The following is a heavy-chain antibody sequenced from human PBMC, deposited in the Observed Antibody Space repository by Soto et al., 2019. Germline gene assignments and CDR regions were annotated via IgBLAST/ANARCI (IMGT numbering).Heavy chain of an antibody. Sequence: QVQLVQSGAEVKKPGASVKVSCKASGYTFTSYGISWVRQAPGQGLEWMGWISAYNGNTNYAQKLQGRVTMTTDTSTSPAYMELRSLRSDDTAVYYCARDDAPYYYDSSGYSDFDYWGQGTLVTVSS. V-gene: IGHV1-18*04. CDR2: ISAYNGNT. CDR3: ARDDAPYYYDSSGYSDFDY. D-gene: IGHD3-22*01. J-gene: IGHJ4*02. CDR1: GYTFTSYG.